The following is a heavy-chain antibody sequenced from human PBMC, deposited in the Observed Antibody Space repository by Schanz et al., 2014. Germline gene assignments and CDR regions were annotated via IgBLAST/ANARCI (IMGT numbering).Heavy chain of an antibody. CDR1: EFTFSSYK. D-gene: IGHD3-10*01. CDR2: ISSSSSYI. Sequence: EVQLVESGGGLVKPGGSLRLSCEASEFTFSSYKMNWVRQAPGKGLEWVSSISSSSSYIYYADSVKGRFTISRDNAKNSLYLQMNSLRAGDTAVYYCARVPYGSGSYWDYWGQGTLVTVSS. CDR3: ARVPYGSGSYWDY. J-gene: IGHJ4*02. V-gene: IGHV3-21*01.